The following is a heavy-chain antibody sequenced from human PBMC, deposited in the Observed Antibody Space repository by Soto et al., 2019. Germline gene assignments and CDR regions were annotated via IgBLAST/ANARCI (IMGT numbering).Heavy chain of an antibody. Sequence: GGSLRLSCAASGFTFSSHGMSWVRQAPGKGLEWVSGISDDTTSHADSVQGRFTISRDNSKNTLYLQMNSLRPEDSAIYYCARNTVLLDCWGQGTQVTVSS. CDR1: GFTFSSHG. D-gene: IGHD4-17*01. V-gene: IGHV3-23*01. CDR2: ISDDTT. CDR3: ARNTVLLDC. J-gene: IGHJ4*02.